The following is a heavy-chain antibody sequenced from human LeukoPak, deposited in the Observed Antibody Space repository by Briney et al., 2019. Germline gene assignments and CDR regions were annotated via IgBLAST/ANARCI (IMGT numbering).Heavy chain of an antibody. CDR3: AREYYDSSGTKYAFDI. D-gene: IGHD3-22*01. V-gene: IGHV1-2*02. Sequence: ASVKVSCKTSGYTFIDYYIHWVRQAPGQGLEWMGCIDPDSGGANSAQKFQGRVTVTRDTSISTAHMELSRLRSDDTAVYFCAREYYDSSGTKYAFDIWGQGTMVTVSS. CDR1: GYTFIDYY. J-gene: IGHJ3*02. CDR2: IDPDSGGA.